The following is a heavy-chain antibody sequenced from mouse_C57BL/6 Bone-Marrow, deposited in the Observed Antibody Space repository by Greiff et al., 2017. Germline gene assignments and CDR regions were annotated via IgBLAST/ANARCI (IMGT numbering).Heavy chain of an antibody. V-gene: IGHV1-76*01. Sequence: QVQLKQSGAELVRPGASVKLSCKASGYTFTDYSINWVKQRPGQGLEWIARIYPGSGNTYYNEKFKGKATLTAEKSSSTAYMQLSSLTSEDSAVYFCARRDYYGSRYIDVWGTGTTVTVSS. CDR1: GYTFTDYS. J-gene: IGHJ1*03. D-gene: IGHD1-1*01. CDR3: ARRDYYGSRYIDV. CDR2: IYPGSGNT.